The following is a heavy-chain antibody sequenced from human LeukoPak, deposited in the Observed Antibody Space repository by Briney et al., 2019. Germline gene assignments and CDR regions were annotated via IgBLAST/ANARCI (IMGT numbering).Heavy chain of an antibody. D-gene: IGHD5-24*01. CDR3: ARAPIGYYYYYYMDV. Sequence: ASVKVSCKASGYTFTSYDINWVRQATGQGLEWMGWMNPNSGNTGYAQKFQGRVTITRNTSISTAYMELSSLRSEDTAVYYCARAPIGYYYYYYMDVWGKGTTVTISS. J-gene: IGHJ6*03. V-gene: IGHV1-8*03. CDR2: MNPNSGNT. CDR1: GYTFTSYD.